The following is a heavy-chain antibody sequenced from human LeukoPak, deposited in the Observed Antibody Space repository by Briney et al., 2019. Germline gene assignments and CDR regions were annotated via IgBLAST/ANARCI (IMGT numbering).Heavy chain of an antibody. J-gene: IGHJ4*02. CDR1: GYTFTSHQ. D-gene: IGHD5-12*01. CDR2: INPNGGST. V-gene: IGHV1-46*01. Sequence: ASVKVSCKASGYTFTSHQMHWVRQAPRQGLEWVGIINPNGGSTNFAQKFQGRVTMITDMSTSTVYMELSSLRSEDTAVYYCARGPWIYIGYPSYYFDYWGQGTLVTVSS. CDR3: ARGPWIYIGYPSYYFDY.